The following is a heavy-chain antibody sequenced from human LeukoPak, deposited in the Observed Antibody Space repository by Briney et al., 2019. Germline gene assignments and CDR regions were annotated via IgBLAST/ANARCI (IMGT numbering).Heavy chain of an antibody. Sequence: SVKVSCKASGGTFSSYAISWVRQAPGQGLEWMGGIIPIFGTANYAQKFQGRVTITTDESTSTAYMELSSLRSEDTAVYYCARLSSNYSSGGSLSRPYYYYYYMDVWGKGTTVTVSS. CDR3: ARLSSNYSSGGSLSRPYYYYYYMDV. J-gene: IGHJ6*03. V-gene: IGHV1-69*05. D-gene: IGHD4-11*01. CDR1: GGTFSSYA. CDR2: IIPIFGTA.